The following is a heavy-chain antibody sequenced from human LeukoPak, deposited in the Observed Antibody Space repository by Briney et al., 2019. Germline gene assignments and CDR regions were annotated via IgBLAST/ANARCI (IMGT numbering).Heavy chain of an antibody. J-gene: IGHJ5*02. D-gene: IGHD4/OR15-4a*01. Sequence: KTSETLSLTCTVSGGSISSYYWSWIRQPPGKGLEWIGYIYYSGSTNYNPSLKSRVTMSVDTSKNQFSLKLSSVTAADTAVYYCARDRRRMVAQNWFDPWGQGTLVTVSS. CDR2: IYYSGST. V-gene: IGHV4-59*12. CDR1: GGSISSYY. CDR3: ARDRRRMVAQNWFDP.